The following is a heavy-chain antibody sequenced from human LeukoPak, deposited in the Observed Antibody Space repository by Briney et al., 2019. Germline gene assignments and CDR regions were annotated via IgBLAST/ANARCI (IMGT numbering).Heavy chain of an antibody. CDR3: ARVWDYYYDRPYCYGMDV. D-gene: IGHD3-22*01. V-gene: IGHV1-18*01. J-gene: IGHJ6*02. CDR2: INPYNGNT. Sequence: ASVKVSCKASGYTFTKYSIAWVRQAPGQGLEWMGWINPYNGNTNHALKLQGRVTMTTDTSTSTAYIELRSLRADDTAVYYCARVWDYYYDRPYCYGMDVWGQGTTVTVSS. CDR1: GYTFTKYS.